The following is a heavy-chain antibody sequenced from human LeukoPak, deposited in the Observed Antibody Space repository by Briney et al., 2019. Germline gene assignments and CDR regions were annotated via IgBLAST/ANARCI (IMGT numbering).Heavy chain of an antibody. CDR3: ARDFGVIRRS. J-gene: IGHJ5*02. CDR1: GFTFSNYA. Sequence: GGSLRLSCVASGFTFSNYAMHWVRQAPGKGLEWVAVISYDGYNKYYAESVKGRFTISRDDSKNTLFLQMSSLRPEDTAVYYCARDFGVIRRSWGQGTLVSVSS. D-gene: IGHD3-3*01. V-gene: IGHV3-30-3*01. CDR2: ISYDGYNK.